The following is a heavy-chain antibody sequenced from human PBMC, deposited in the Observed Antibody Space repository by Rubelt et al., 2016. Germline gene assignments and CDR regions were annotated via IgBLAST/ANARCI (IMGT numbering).Heavy chain of an antibody. CDR3: ARGQGRDGYIH. V-gene: IGHV4-34*01. CDR1: GESFSGHF. Sequence: QVQLQQWGAGLLKPSETLSLTCAVYGESFSGHFWSWLRQPPGKGLEWIGEISHRGSTSSNPSLKSRVTFSVDSSKNQFSLKGNSVTAADTAVYYCARGQGRDGYIHWGQGTLVTVSS. CDR2: ISHRGST. J-gene: IGHJ4*02. D-gene: IGHD5-24*01.